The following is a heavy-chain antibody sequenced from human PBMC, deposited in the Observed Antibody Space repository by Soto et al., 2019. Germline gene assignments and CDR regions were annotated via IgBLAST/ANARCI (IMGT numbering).Heavy chain of an antibody. CDR2: ITGSGDST. Sequence: GGSLRLSCAVSGFTFSRHAMSLVRQAPGEGLECVSSITGSGDSTYYAESGKGRFTISRDKSKSTLYLQMNSLRAEDTAVYYCAKDLQFSGWLSAQTFDYWGQGTQVTVSS. CDR1: GFTFSRHA. CDR3: AKDLQFSGWLSAQTFDY. V-gene: IGHV3-23*01. D-gene: IGHD6-19*01. J-gene: IGHJ4*02.